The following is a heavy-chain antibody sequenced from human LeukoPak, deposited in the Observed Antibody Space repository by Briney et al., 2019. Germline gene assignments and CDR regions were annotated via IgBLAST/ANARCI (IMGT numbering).Heavy chain of an antibody. V-gene: IGHV3-23*01. CDR3: AKLLMTNDYGDP. Sequence: GGSLRLSCAASGFTFSISAMKWVRQAPGKGLEWVSSISGGGTTYYADSVRGRFIISRDNSKNTLYLQMNSLRAEDTAVYYCAKLLMTNDYGDPWGQGTLVTVSS. D-gene: IGHD4-17*01. J-gene: IGHJ5*02. CDR2: ISGGGTT. CDR1: GFTFSISA.